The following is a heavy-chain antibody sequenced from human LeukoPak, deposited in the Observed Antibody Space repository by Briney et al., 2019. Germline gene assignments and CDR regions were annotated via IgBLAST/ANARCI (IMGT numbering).Heavy chain of an antibody. CDR1: GFTFSDYY. CDR3: ARDRDSVMVIYWAYYFDY. D-gene: IGHD5-18*01. J-gene: IGHJ4*02. Sequence: GGSLRLSCAASGFTFSDYYMSWIRQAPGKGLEWISYISGSGSTIYYADSVKGRFTISRDNAKNSLYLQMNSLRAEDTAVYYCARDRDSVMVIYWAYYFDYWGQGTLVTVTS. CDR2: ISGSGSTI. V-gene: IGHV3-11*04.